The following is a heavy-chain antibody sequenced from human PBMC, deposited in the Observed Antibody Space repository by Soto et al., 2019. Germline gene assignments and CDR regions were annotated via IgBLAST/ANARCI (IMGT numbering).Heavy chain of an antibody. CDR1: GYTFTEYD. CDR2: VSPENRDA. CDR3: EVTTGY. J-gene: IGHJ4*02. Sequence: ASVKVSCKASGYTFTEYDINWLRQAPGQGLEYMGWVSPENRDAGYAPQFRGRVSMTADTSINTVYLELTTLTYEDTAVYYCEVTTGYWGQGTMVTVSS. V-gene: IGHV1-8*01. D-gene: IGHD4-17*01.